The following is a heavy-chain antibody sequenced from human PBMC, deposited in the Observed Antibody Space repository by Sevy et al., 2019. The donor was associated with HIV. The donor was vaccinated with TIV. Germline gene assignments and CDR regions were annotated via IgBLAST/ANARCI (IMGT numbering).Heavy chain of an antibody. V-gene: IGHV3-21*01. CDR2: ISSSSSYI. CDR1: GFTFSSYS. D-gene: IGHD5-12*01. Sequence: GGSLRLSCAASGFTFSSYSMNWVRQAPGKGLEWVSSISSSSSYIYYADSVKGRFTISRDNAKNSVYLQMNSLRAEDTVVYYWARVAEMATIRSAFDIWGQGTMVTVSS. J-gene: IGHJ3*02. CDR3: ARVAEMATIRSAFDI.